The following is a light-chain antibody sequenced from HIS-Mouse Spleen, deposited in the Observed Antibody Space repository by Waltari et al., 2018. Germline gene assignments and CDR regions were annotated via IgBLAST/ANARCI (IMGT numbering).Light chain of an antibody. J-gene: IGLJ2*01. Sequence: SYELTQPSSVSVSPGXXARITXSXXVLAKKXARWFQQKPGQAQGLVIYKDRDRPSGIPERFSGSSSXTTVTLTISGAXVEDEADYYCYSAADNSGVFXGGTKLT. CDR3: YSAADNSGV. V-gene: IGLV3-27*01. CDR1: VLAKKX. CDR2: KDR.